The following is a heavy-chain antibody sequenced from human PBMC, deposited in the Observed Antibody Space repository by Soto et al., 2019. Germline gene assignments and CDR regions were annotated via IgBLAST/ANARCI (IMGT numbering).Heavy chain of an antibody. Sequence: GESLKSSCKGSGYSFTIYCISWVLQRPWKGLEWMGRIDPSDSYTNYSPSFQGHVTISADKSISTAYLQWSSLKASDTAMYYCARNPRRPGYYGMDVWGQGTTVTVSS. V-gene: IGHV5-10-1*01. CDR3: ARNPRRPGYYGMDV. J-gene: IGHJ6*02. CDR2: IDPSDSYT. CDR1: GYSFTIYC.